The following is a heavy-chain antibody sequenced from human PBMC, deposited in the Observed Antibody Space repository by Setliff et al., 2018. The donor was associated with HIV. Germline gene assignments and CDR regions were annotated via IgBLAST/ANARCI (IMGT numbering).Heavy chain of an antibody. D-gene: IGHD3-22*01. J-gene: IGHJ4*02. V-gene: IGHV4-39*01. Sequence: PSETLSLTCTVSGGSISSNSYYWGWIRQPPGKGLEWIGKIYYSGNTYYNPSLKSRVTISADTSKNQFSLKLSSVTAADTAVYYCASGFSAFYHDTSGYYYYYWGQGTLVT. CDR3: ASGFSAFYHDTSGYYYYY. CDR1: GGSISSNSYY. CDR2: IYYSGNT.